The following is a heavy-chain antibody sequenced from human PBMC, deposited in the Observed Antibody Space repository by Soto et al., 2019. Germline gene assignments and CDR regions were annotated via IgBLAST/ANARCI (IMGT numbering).Heavy chain of an antibody. CDR1: GFTFSDYY. Sequence: GGSLRLSCEGSGFTFSDYYMSWIRQAPGRGLEWISYSSNSGTFTRYSDSVKGRFSISRDNTKHFLYLQMNSLRAENTAVYYCARSGDNYNVLDYWGQATPV. J-gene: IGHJ4*02. D-gene: IGHD3-10*02. V-gene: IGHV3-11*06. CDR2: SSNSGTFT. CDR3: ARSGDNYNVLDY.